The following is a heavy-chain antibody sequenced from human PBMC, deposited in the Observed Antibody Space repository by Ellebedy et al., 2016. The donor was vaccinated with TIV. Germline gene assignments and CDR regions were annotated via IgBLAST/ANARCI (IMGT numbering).Heavy chain of an antibody. CDR3: SSYGDYVGYNY. CDR2: IYHNGNT. Sequence: MPSETLSLTCTVSGDSISSFYWSWIRQPPGKGLEWIGHIYHNGNTYYNPSLKSRVTISVDRPKNQFSLKLSSVTAADTAVYYCSSYGDYVGYNYWGQGTLVTVSS. J-gene: IGHJ4*02. CDR1: GDSISSFY. D-gene: IGHD4-17*01. V-gene: IGHV4-59*04.